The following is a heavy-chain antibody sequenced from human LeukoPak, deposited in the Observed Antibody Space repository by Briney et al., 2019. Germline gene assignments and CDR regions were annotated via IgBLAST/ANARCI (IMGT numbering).Heavy chain of an antibody. CDR2: INPSGGST. D-gene: IGHD2-21*02. V-gene: IGHV1-46*01. CDR1: GDTFTSYY. CDR3: AQAVVTAIYYFDY. Sequence: GASVKVSCKASGDTFTSYYMHWVRQAPGQGLEWMGIINPSGGSTNYAQKFQGRVTMTKDTSTSTVYMELSSLRSEDTAVYYCAQAVVTAIYYFDYWGRGTLVTVSS. J-gene: IGHJ4*01.